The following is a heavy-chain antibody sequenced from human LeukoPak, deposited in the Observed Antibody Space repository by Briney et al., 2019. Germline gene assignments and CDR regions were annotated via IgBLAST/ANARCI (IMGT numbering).Heavy chain of an antibody. Sequence: ASVKVSCKASGYTFTDYYMHWVRQAPGQGLEWMGWINPNSGGTDYAQNFQGRVTMTRDTSISTAYMELSGLRSDDTAVYYCARAGYNWSQYYFDYWGQGTLVTVSS. CDR2: INPNSGGT. D-gene: IGHD1-20*01. V-gene: IGHV1-2*02. CDR3: ARAGYNWSQYYFDY. J-gene: IGHJ4*02. CDR1: GYTFTDYY.